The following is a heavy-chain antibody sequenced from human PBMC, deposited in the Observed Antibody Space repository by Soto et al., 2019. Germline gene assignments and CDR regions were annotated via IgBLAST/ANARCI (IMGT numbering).Heavy chain of an antibody. CDR2: IYSGGST. J-gene: IGHJ6*03. V-gene: IGHV3-53*04. Sequence: TGRSLRLSCAASGFTVSSNYMSWVRQAPGKGLEWVSVIYSGGSTYYADSVKGRFTISRHNSKNTLYLQMNSLRAEDTAVYYCARDYNLWFGELRTYYYYYMDVWGKGTTVTVSS. CDR3: ARDYNLWFGELRTYYYYYMDV. D-gene: IGHD3-10*01. CDR1: GFTVSSNY.